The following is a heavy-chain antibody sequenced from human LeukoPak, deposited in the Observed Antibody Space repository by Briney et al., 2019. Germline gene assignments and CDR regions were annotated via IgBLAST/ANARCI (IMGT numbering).Heavy chain of an antibody. D-gene: IGHD3-22*01. CDR3: ARGAYYYDSSGYYQVLKDIDY. V-gene: IGHV1-18*01. CDR2: ISAYNGNT. Sequence: ASVKVSCKASGYTFTSYGISWVRQAPGQGLEWMGWISAYNGNTNYAQKLQGRVTMTTDTSTSTAYMELRSLRSDDTAVHYCARGAYYYDSSGYYQVLKDIDYWGQGTLVTVSS. CDR1: GYTFTSYG. J-gene: IGHJ4*02.